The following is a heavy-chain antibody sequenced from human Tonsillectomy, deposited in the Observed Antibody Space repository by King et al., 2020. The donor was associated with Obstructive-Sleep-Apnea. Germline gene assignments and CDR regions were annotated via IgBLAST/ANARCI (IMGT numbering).Heavy chain of an antibody. Sequence: VQLQQWGAGLLRPSETLSLTCAVYGGSFSDYYWSWIRQPPGKGLEWIGEINHSGSTNYNLALKGRVTISVDTSNNPFSLKLSSVTAADTAVYYCATGSGAAAVNWFDPWGQGALVSVSS. J-gene: IGHJ5*02. CDR1: GGSFSDYY. V-gene: IGHV4-34*01. D-gene: IGHD6-13*01. CDR3: ATGSGAAAVNWFDP. CDR2: INHSGST.